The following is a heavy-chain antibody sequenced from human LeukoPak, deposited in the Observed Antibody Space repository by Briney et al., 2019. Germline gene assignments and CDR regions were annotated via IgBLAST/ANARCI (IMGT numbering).Heavy chain of an antibody. CDR2: IGTTSGAI. D-gene: IGHD2-21*02. J-gene: IGHJ4*02. CDR3: ARFRTWGDKAFDY. V-gene: IGHV3-48*01. CDR1: GFTFSNYM. Sequence: GGSLRLSCAASGFTFSNYMMHWVRQAPGKGLEWVSYIGTTSGAIYYADSVKGRFTISRDSAKNSLYLQMNSLRAEDTAVYYCARFRTWGDKAFDYWGQGTLVTVSS.